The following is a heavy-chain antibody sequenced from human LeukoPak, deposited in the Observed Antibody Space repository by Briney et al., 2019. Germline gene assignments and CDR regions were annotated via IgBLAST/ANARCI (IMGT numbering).Heavy chain of an antibody. V-gene: IGHV3-66*01. CDR1: GFTVSSNY. D-gene: IGHD2-2*01. CDR3: ASAKSDCSSTSCPFDY. Sequence: GGSLILSCAASGFTVSSNYMSWVRQAPGKGLEWVSVIYSGGSTYYADSVKGRFTISRDNSKNTLYLQMNSLRAEDTAVYYCASAKSDCSSTSCPFDYWGQGTLVTVSS. CDR2: IYSGGST. J-gene: IGHJ4*02.